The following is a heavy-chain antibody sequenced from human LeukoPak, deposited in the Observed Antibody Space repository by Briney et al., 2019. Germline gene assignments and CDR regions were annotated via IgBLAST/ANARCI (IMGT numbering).Heavy chain of an antibody. D-gene: IGHD3-3*01. CDR3: AREKKVLPSDFWSGYDAFDI. CDR2: INQDGSDK. V-gene: IGHV3-7*01. CDR1: AFTFSDYW. J-gene: IGHJ3*02. Sequence: GESLRLSCVASAFTFSDYWMSWVRQAPGKGLEWVAHINQDGSDKSYVDSVRGRFTISRDNAKNSLYLQMNSLRPEDTAVYYCAREKKVLPSDFWSGYDAFDIWGQGTTLTVSS.